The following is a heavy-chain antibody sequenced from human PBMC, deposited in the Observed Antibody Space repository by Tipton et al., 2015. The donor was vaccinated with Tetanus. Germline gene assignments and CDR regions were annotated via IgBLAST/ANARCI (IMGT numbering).Heavy chain of an antibody. V-gene: IGHV4-39*01. CDR3: ARRIAVAGPDY. CDR2: IYYSGST. CDR1: GGSISSSSYY. J-gene: IGHJ4*02. D-gene: IGHD6-19*01. Sequence: TLSLTCTVSGGSISSSSYYWGWIRQPPGKGLEWIGSIYYSGSTYYNPSLKSRVTISVDTSKNQFSLKLRFVTAADTAVYYCARRIAVAGPDYWGQGTLVTVSS.